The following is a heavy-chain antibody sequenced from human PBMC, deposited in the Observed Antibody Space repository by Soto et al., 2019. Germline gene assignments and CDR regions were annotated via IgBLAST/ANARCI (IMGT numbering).Heavy chain of an antibody. J-gene: IGHJ4*02. CDR3: AKDGRGY. CDR1: GFTFSSYG. Sequence: QVQLVESGGGVVQPGRSLRLSCAASGFTFSSYGMHWVRQAPGKGLEWVAVISYDGSNKYYADSVKGRFTISRDNSKNTLYLQMNSLRAEDTAVYYCAKDGRGYWGQGTLVNVSS. CDR2: ISYDGSNK. V-gene: IGHV3-30*18.